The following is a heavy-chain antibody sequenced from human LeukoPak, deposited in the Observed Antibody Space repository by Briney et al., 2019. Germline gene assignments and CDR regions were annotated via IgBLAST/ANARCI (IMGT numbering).Heavy chain of an antibody. D-gene: IGHD1-1*01. Sequence: ASVKVSCKASGYTFTSYYMHWVRQAPGQGLEWMGIINPSGSSTSYAQKFQGRVNMTRDTSTSTVYMELSRLRSEDTAVYYCAREGSGTRGYYYYMDVWGKGTTVTVSS. J-gene: IGHJ6*03. CDR2: INPSGSST. CDR3: AREGSGTRGYYYYMDV. V-gene: IGHV1-46*01. CDR1: GYTFTSYY.